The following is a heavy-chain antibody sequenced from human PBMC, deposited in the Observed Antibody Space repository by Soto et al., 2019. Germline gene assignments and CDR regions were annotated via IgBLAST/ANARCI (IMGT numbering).Heavy chain of an antibody. D-gene: IGHD3-3*02. CDR1: GGSISSSSYY. CDR2: IYYSGST. Sequence: SETLSLTCTVSGGSISSSSYYWGWIRQPPGKGLEWIGSIYYSGSTYYNPSLKSRVTISVDTSKSQFSLKLTSVTAADTAVYYCASPKIAFYNWFDPWGQGTLVTVSS. CDR3: ASPKIAFYNWFDP. V-gene: IGHV4-39*01. J-gene: IGHJ5*02.